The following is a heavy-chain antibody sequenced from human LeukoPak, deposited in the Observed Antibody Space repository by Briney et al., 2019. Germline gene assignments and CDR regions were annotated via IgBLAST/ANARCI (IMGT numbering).Heavy chain of an antibody. V-gene: IGHV4-34*01. Sequence: PSETLSLTCAVYGGSFSGYYWSWIRQPPGKGLEWIGEINHSGSTNYNPSLKSRVTISVDTSKNQFSLKLSSVTAADTAVYYCATGHLAVAGPPDAFDIWGQGTMVTVSS. CDR1: GGSFSGYY. J-gene: IGHJ3*02. CDR2: INHSGST. D-gene: IGHD6-19*01. CDR3: ATGHLAVAGPPDAFDI.